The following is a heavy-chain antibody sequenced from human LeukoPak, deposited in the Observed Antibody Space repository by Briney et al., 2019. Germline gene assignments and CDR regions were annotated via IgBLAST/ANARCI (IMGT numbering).Heavy chain of an antibody. CDR2: FSATDGSA. CDR3: AKARIAAAGTGAFDV. J-gene: IGHJ3*01. CDR1: GFTVSSYS. V-gene: IGHV3-23*01. D-gene: IGHD6-13*01. Sequence: GASMRLSCAASGFTVSSYSMTWVRQAPGKGLEWVSAFSATDGSAQYAESVRGRFTISRDNSKNSLYLQMNSLRDEDTAVYFCAKARIAAAGTGAFDVWGQGTMVTVSS.